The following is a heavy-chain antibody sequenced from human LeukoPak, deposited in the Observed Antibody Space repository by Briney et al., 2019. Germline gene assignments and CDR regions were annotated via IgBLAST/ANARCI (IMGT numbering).Heavy chain of an antibody. CDR3: ARQVTVTTFDY. Sequence: PSETLSLTCAASGYSISSGYYWGWIRQPPGKGLEWIGSIYHSGSTYYNPSLKSRVTISVDTSKNQFSLKLSSVTAADTAVYYCARQVTVTTFDYWGQGTLVTVSS. J-gene: IGHJ4*02. V-gene: IGHV4-38-2*01. CDR1: GYSISSGYY. CDR2: IYHSGST. D-gene: IGHD4-17*01.